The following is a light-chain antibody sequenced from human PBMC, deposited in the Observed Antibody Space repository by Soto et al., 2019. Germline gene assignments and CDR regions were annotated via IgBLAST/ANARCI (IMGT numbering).Light chain of an antibody. J-gene: IGKJ5*01. Sequence: QLTQSPSSLAASVGDRVTITCRASQDMSSYLAWYQQXXXXAPKLLIYAASTLQSGVPSRFSGSGSGTDFTLTISSLQPEDFATYYCQQLNDYPLTFGQGTRLEI. CDR2: AAS. CDR3: QQLNDYPLT. V-gene: IGKV1-9*01. CDR1: QDMSSY.